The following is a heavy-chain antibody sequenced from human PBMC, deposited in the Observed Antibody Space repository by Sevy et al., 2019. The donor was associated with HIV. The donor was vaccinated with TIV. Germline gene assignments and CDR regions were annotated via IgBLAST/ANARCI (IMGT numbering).Heavy chain of an antibody. CDR1: GFTFSNFG. CDR2: MWYDGTNK. V-gene: IGHV3-33*01. CDR3: ARGPSLIVAGAAGYLDY. D-gene: IGHD2-21*01. J-gene: IGHJ4*02. Sequence: GSLRLSCTASGFTFSNFGVHWVRQAPGKGLEWVALMWYDGTNKHYADSVKGRFTISRDSSKNTVHLEMNNLRAEDTAVYYCARGPSLIVAGAAGYLDYWGQGTLVTVSS.